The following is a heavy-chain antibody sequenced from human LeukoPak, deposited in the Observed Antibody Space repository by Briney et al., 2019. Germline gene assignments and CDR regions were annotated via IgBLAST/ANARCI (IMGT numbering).Heavy chain of an antibody. J-gene: IGHJ4*02. CDR1: RFTFSNYW. CDR3: AKWGPHCVGDYCPALDS. Sequence: GGSLRLSCVVSRFTFSNYWMSWVRQAPGKGLEWVANINQDGSRKVYADSMKGRFTISRDNAKESLYLQLNSLRADDTAVYYCAKWGPHCVGDYCPALDSWGQGTLVTVSS. V-gene: IGHV3-7*01. D-gene: IGHD1-26*01. CDR2: INQDGSRK.